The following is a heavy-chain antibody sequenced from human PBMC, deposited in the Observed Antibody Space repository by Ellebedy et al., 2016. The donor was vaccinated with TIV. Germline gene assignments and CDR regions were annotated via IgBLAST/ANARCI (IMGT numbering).Heavy chain of an antibody. D-gene: IGHD5-18*01. V-gene: IGHV1-2*04. CDR1: GYTFTGYY. CDR2: INPNSGGT. Sequence: AASVKVSCKASGYTFTGYYMHWVRQAPGQGLEWMGWINPNSGGTNYAQKFQGWVTITRDTSLSTAYMELSRLRSDDTAVYYCARGGYSYGYVTYYYGMDVWGQGTTVTVSS. J-gene: IGHJ6*02. CDR3: ARGGYSYGYVTYYYGMDV.